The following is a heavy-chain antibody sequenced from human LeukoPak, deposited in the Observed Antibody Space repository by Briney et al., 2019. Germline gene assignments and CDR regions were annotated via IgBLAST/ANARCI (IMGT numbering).Heavy chain of an antibody. CDR3: AREQWSYDYVWGSYPF. J-gene: IGHJ4*02. CDR2: ISAYNGNT. Sequence: ASVKVSCKASGYIFKNYGISWVRQAPGQGLQWMGWISAYNGNTNYAQKLQGRVTMTTDTSTSTAYMELRSLRSDDTAVYYCAREQWSYDYVWGSYPFWGQGTLVTVSS. CDR1: GYIFKNYG. D-gene: IGHD3-16*01. V-gene: IGHV1-18*01.